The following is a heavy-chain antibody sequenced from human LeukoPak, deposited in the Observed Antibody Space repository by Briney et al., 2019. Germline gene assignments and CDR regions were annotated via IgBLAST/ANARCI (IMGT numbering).Heavy chain of an antibody. CDR3: SRSGAGRDYLDS. V-gene: IGHV3-49*04. CDR2: IRSRAYGGTP. CDR1: GFTFGDYA. Sequence: GGSLRLSCTASGFTFGDYALNWVRQAPGKGLEWVGFIRSRAYGGTPEYAASVKGRLIISRDDSKSFPYLQMNNLKTEDTAVYYCSRSGAGRDYLDSWGQGTLVTVSS. D-gene: IGHD3-10*01. J-gene: IGHJ4*02.